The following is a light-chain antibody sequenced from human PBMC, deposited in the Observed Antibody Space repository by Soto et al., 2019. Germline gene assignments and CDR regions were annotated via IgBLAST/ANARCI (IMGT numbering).Light chain of an antibody. CDR3: QVWDSGTVV. CDR2: QDT. V-gene: IGLV3-1*01. CDR1: ELGDKF. Sequence: YELTQPPSVSVSPGQTASIPCSGDELGDKFVCWYQQKPGQSPILVIYQDTKRPSGIPERFSGSNSGNTATLTISGTQAMDESDYYCQVWDSGTVVFGGGTKLTVL. J-gene: IGLJ2*01.